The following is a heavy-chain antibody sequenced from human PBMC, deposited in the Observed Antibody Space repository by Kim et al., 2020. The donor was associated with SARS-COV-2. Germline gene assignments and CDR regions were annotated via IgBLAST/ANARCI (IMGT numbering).Heavy chain of an antibody. CDR1: GFPFSNVW. J-gene: IGHJ4*02. Sequence: GGSLRLSCAASGFPFSNVWMSWVRQAPGRGLEWVGRINSKTDGEATDYAAPVKGSFTMSRDDSKNTLHLQMNSLETEDTGVYYCTTLISAAGRGYWGQG. V-gene: IGHV3-15*01. D-gene: IGHD6-13*01. CDR3: TTLISAAGRGY. CDR2: INSKTDGEAT.